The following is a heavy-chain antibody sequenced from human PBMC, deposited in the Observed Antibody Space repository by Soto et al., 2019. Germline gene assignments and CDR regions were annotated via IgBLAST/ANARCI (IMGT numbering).Heavy chain of an antibody. J-gene: IGHJ5*02. Sequence: QITLKESGPTLVKPTQTLTLTCTLSGFSLSTSGVGVGWIRQPPGKALEWLALIYWDDDKRYSPSLKSRLTIAKDTSKNQVVLTMTNMDPVDTATYFCAHISLTTVTTTTWCQGTLVTVSS. CDR1: GFSLSTSGVG. D-gene: IGHD4-17*01. CDR2: IYWDDDK. CDR3: AHISLTTVTTTT. V-gene: IGHV2-5*02.